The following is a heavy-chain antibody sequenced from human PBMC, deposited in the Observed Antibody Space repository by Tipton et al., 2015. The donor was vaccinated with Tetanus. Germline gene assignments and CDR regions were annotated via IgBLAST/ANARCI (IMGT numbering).Heavy chain of an antibody. CDR1: GFTFSSYA. D-gene: IGHD3-22*01. Sequence: QLVQSGGGVVQPGRSLRLSCAASGFTFSSYAMHWVRQAPGKGLEWVAVISYDGSNKYYADSVKGRFTISRDNSKNTLYLQMNSLRAEDTAVDYCAKEARGSTDYYDSSVGKYGMDVWGQGTTVTVSS. J-gene: IGHJ6*02. V-gene: IGHV3-30*04. CDR3: AKEARGSTDYYDSSVGKYGMDV. CDR2: ISYDGSNK.